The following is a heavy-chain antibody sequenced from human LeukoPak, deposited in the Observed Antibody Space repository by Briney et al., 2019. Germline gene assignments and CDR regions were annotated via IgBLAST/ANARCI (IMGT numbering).Heavy chain of an antibody. J-gene: IGHJ4*02. D-gene: IGHD1-26*01. Sequence: PGGSLRLSCAASGFTFSRYAMGWVRQAPGKGLEWVSLISGSTGSTYYADFVKGRFTISRDNSKNMLYLQMNSLRAEDTAIYYCAKRATGGATILLWFDYWGQGTLVTVSS. V-gene: IGHV3-23*01. CDR3: AKRATGGATILLWFDY. CDR1: GFTFSRYA. CDR2: ISGSTGST.